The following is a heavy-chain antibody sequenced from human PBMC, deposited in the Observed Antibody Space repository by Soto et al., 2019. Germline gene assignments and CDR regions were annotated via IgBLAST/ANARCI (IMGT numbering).Heavy chain of an antibody. CDR2: ITTNSVYK. CDR1: GFSLSVYD. D-gene: IGHD2-15*01. V-gene: IGHV3-21*01. J-gene: IGHJ6*02. CDR3: ASDLSGGNYYYHGLDV. Sequence: EVQLVESGGGLVKPGGSLRLSCVASGFSLSVYDMTWVRQAPGKGLEWVSSITTNSVYKYTADSLKGLFTISRDNAKNTLFLQINSLRAEDTAVYYCASDLSGGNYYYHGLDVWGQGTAVTVSS.